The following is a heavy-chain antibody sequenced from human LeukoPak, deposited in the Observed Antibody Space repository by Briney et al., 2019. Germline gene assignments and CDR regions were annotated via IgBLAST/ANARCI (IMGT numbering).Heavy chain of an antibody. J-gene: IGHJ4*02. CDR1: SGSISSSSYY. CDR2: IYYSGST. CDR3: ARDIVGYDILTGYFDY. D-gene: IGHD3-9*01. Sequence: SETLSLTCTVSSGSISSSSYYWGWVRQPPGKGLEWIGSIYYSGSTYYNPSLKSRVTISVDTSKNQFSLKLSSVTAADTAVYYCARDIVGYDILTGYFDYWGQGTLVTVSS. V-gene: IGHV4-39*07.